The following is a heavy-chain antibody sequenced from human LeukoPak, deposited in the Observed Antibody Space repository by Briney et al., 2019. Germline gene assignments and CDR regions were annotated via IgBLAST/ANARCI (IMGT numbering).Heavy chain of an antibody. D-gene: IGHD1-26*01. CDR2: ISWNSGSI. CDR3: AKDISGRGSYGARAFDI. Sequence: GGSLRLSCAASGFTFDDYAMHWVRQAPGKGLEWVSGISWNSGSIGYADSVKGRFTISRDNAKNSLYLQMNSLRAEDTALYYCAKDISGRGSYGARAFDIWGQGTMVTVSS. CDR1: GFTFDDYA. J-gene: IGHJ3*02. V-gene: IGHV3-9*01.